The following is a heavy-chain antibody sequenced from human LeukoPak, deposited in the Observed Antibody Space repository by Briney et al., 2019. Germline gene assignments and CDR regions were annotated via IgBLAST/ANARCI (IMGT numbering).Heavy chain of an antibody. CDR1: GFTFASYS. CDR2: ILPAGKES. CDR3: MSAHGY. V-gene: IGHV3-7*01. J-gene: IGHJ4*02. Sequence: GGSLRLSCAASGFTFASYSMNWARQAPGKGLEWVATILPAGKESYRVDSVKGRFIISRDNAKNSLFLQMNSLRDDDTALYYCMSAHGYWGQGTLVTVSS.